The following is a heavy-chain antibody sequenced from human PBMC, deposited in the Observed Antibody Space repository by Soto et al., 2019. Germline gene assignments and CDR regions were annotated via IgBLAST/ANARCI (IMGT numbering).Heavy chain of an antibody. V-gene: IGHV3-30*18. D-gene: IGHD6-19*01. CDR2: ISYDGSNT. CDR3: AKDWGSSGWFNWFDP. Sequence: QVQLVESGGGVVQPGRSLRLSCVASGFTLSSTGMQWVRQAPGKGLEWVAMISYDGSNTFYADSVKGRFTISRDNSWNTLYLQMDSLRPEDTSVYYCAKDWGSSGWFNWFDPWGQGTLVTVSS. J-gene: IGHJ5*02. CDR1: GFTLSSTG.